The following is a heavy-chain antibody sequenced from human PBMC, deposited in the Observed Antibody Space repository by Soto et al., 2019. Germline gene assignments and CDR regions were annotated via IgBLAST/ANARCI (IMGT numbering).Heavy chain of an antibody. CDR1: GGPIRSYNW. J-gene: IGHJ6*02. CDR3: ARMPYSYYAMDV. V-gene: IGHV4-4*02. D-gene: IGHD2-2*01. CDR2: IHHDGGT. Sequence: QVQLQESGPGLVEPAGTLSLTCAVSGGPIRSYNWWSWVRQPPGKGLEWIGEIHHDGGTNYNTSLKCRVPISVDNAKNHLSLSLHSVTAAAAAIYYCARMPYSYYAMDVWGQGTTVTVSS.